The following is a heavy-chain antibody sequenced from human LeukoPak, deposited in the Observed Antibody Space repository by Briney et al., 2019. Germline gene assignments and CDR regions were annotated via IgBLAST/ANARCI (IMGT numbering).Heavy chain of an antibody. CDR2: IYYSGST. CDR3: ARHPLTSTVTPFYYYYGMDV. J-gene: IGHJ6*02. V-gene: IGHV4-39*01. D-gene: IGHD4-17*01. CDR1: GGSISSSSYY. Sequence: SSGTLSLTCTVSGGSISSSSYYWGWIRQPPGKGLEWIGSIYYSGSTYYNPSLKSRVTISVDTSKNQFSLKLSSVTAADTAVYYCARHPLTSTVTPFYYYYGMDVWGQGTTVTVSS.